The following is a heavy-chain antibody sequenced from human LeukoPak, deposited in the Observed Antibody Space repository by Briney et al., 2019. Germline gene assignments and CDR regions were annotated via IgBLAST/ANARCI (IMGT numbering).Heavy chain of an antibody. D-gene: IGHD3-22*01. V-gene: IGHV3-23*01. J-gene: IGHJ4*02. CDR1: GFTFSSYA. CDR3: AKDPGYYYDSSGYYWFDY. Sequence: PGGSLRLSCAASGFTFSSYAMSWVRQAPGKGLEWVSAISGSGGSTYYADSVKGRFTISRDNSKNTLYLQMNSLRAEDTAVYYCAKDPGYYYDSSGYYWFDYWGQGTLVTVSS. CDR2: ISGSGGST.